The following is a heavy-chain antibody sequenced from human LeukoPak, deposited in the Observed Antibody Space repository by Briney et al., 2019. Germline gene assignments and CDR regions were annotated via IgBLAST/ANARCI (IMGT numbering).Heavy chain of an antibody. J-gene: IGHJ4*02. CDR1: GFTFSSYA. CDR3: AKDITAVTTSALGD. CDR2: ISGSGGST. V-gene: IGHV3-23*01. Sequence: PGGSLRLSCAASGFTFSSYAMSWARQAPGKGLEWVSAISGSGGSTYYADSVKGRFTISRDNSKNTLYLQMNSLRAEDTAVYYCAKDITAVTTSALGDWGQGTLVTVSS. D-gene: IGHD4-17*01.